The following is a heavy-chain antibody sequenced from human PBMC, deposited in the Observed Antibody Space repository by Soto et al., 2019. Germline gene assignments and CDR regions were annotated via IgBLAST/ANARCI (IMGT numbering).Heavy chain of an antibody. Sequence: GGSLRLSCAASGFTFSDYYMSWIRQAPGKGLEWVSYISSSGSTIYYADSVKGRFTISRDNSKNTLYLQMNSLRAEDTAVYYCARDPAPYTSGWNWFDPWGQGTLVTVSS. CDR2: ISSSGSTI. J-gene: IGHJ5*02. V-gene: IGHV3-11*04. CDR1: GFTFSDYY. D-gene: IGHD3-22*01. CDR3: ARDPAPYTSGWNWFDP.